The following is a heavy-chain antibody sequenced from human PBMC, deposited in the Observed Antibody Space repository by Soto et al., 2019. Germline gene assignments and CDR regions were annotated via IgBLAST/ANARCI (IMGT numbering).Heavy chain of an antibody. CDR3: ARDRGGGYSDY. CDR2: ISSSSSYI. Sequence: EVQLVESGGGLVKPGGSLRLSCAASGFTFSSYSMNWVRQAPGKGLEWVSSISSSSSYIYYADSVKGRFTISRDNAKNSLDLQMNSLRAEDTAVYYCARDRGGGYSDYWGQGTLVTVSS. V-gene: IGHV3-21*01. CDR1: GFTFSSYS. J-gene: IGHJ4*02. D-gene: IGHD6-13*01.